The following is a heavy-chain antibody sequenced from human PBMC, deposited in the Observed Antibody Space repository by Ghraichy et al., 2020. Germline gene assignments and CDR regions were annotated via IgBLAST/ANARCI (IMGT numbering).Heavy chain of an antibody. D-gene: IGHD2-2*01. CDR1: GFTFSNYA. V-gene: IGHV3-64D*06. CDR3: VKGAGSCGSTTCQYYYYYYMDV. J-gene: IGHJ6*03. CDR2: ISSNGGST. Sequence: GGSLRLSCSASGFTFSNYAMHWVRQAPGKGLEYISVISSNGGSTYYADSVKGRFTISRDNSKNTLCLQMSGLRAEDTAVYYCVKGAGSCGSTTCQYYYYYYMDVWGKGTTVTVSS.